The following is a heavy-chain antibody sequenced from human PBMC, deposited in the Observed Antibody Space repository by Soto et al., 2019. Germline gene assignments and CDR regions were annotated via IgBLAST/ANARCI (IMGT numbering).Heavy chain of an antibody. Sequence: EVQLVESGGGLVAPGGSLSLSCVASGFALTTYTMNWVRQAPGTGLEWVSSINGRSNYKYYSDSVKGRFTVSRDNAKNSLFLQMSRLGPEDTAVYYCVREDGVVGASSAFDSWGQGTLVTVSS. V-gene: IGHV3-21*02. CDR2: INGRSNYK. J-gene: IGHJ4*02. CDR3: VREDGVVGASSAFDS. D-gene: IGHD1-26*01. CDR1: GFALTTYT.